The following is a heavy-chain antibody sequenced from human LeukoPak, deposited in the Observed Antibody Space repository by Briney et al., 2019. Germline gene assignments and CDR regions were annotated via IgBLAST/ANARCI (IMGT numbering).Heavy chain of an antibody. CDR1: GGSFSGYY. CDR3: AREGVVVPAVLPYYMDV. Sequence: SETLSLTCAVYGGSFSGYYWSWTRQPPGKGLEWIGEINHSGSTNYNPSLKSRVTISVDTSKNQFSLKLSSVTAADTAVYYCAREGVVVPAVLPYYMDVWGKGTTVTVSS. CDR2: INHSGST. D-gene: IGHD2-2*01. V-gene: IGHV4-34*01. J-gene: IGHJ6*03.